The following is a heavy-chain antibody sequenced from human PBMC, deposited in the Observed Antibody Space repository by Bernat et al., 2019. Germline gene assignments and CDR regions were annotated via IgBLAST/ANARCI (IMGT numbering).Heavy chain of an antibody. V-gene: IGHV1-3*01. CDR2: INAGNGNT. D-gene: IGHD3-10*01. Sequence: QVQLVQSGAEVKKPGASVKVSCKASGYTFTSYAMHWVRQAPGQRLEWMGWINAGNGNTKYSQKFQGRVTITRDTSASTAYMELSSLRSEDTAVYYCARDHLYDGSGSFYFYYMDVWGKGTTVTV. CDR3: ARDHLYDGSGSFYFYYMDV. CDR1: GYTFTSYA. J-gene: IGHJ6*03.